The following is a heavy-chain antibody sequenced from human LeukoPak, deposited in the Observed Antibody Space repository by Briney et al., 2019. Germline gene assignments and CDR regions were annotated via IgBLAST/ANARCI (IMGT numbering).Heavy chain of an antibody. D-gene: IGHD4-17*01. CDR1: GFTVSSNY. Sequence: GGSLRLSCAASGFTVSSNYMSWVRQAPGKGLEWVSLISWDGGSTYYADSVKGRFTISRDNSKNSLYLQMNSLRAEDTALYYCAKDMSGDYGIPDYWGQGTLVTVSS. V-gene: IGHV3-43D*03. CDR2: ISWDGGST. J-gene: IGHJ4*02. CDR3: AKDMSGDYGIPDY.